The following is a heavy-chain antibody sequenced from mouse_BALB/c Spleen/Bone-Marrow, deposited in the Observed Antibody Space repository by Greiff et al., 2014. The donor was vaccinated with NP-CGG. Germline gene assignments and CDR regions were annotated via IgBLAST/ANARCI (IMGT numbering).Heavy chain of an antibody. V-gene: IGHV14-3*02. D-gene: IGHD2-1*01. J-gene: IGHJ4*01. CDR1: GFNIKDTF. CDR2: IDPANGIT. CDR3: ASSGNYEGGAMDY. Sequence: EVKLQESGAELVKPGASVKLSCTASGFNIKDTFMHWMKQRPEQGLEWNGRIDPANGITKYDPKFQGKAAITTDTSSNTAYLQLSSLTSEDTAVYYCASSGNYEGGAMDYWSQGTSVTVSS.